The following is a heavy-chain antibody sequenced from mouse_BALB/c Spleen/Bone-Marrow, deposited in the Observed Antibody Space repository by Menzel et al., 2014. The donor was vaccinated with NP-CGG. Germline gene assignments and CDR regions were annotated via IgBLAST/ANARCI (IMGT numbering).Heavy chain of an antibody. CDR3: ARIYYGNYVNY. Sequence: EVKLVESGGDLVKPGGSLKLSCAASGFTFSSYGMSWVRQTPDKRLEWVATISSGGSYTYYPDSVKGRFTISRDKAKNPLYLPMSSLKSEDTAMYYCARIYYGNYVNYWGQGTTLTVSS. CDR2: ISSGGSYT. CDR1: GFTFSSYG. J-gene: IGHJ2*01. D-gene: IGHD2-1*01. V-gene: IGHV5-6*01.